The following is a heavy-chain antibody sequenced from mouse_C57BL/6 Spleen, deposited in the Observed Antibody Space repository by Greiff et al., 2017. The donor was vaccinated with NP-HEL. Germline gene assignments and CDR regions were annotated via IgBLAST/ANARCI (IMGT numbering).Heavy chain of an antibody. Sequence: QVQLQQSGPGLVQPSQSLSITCTVSGFSLTSYGVHWVRQSPGKGLEWLGVIWSGGSTDYNAAFISRLSISKDNSKSQVFFKMNSLQADDTAIYYCARNSDYDYDAWFAYWGQGTLVTVSA. V-gene: IGHV2-2*01. J-gene: IGHJ3*01. CDR2: IWSGGST. D-gene: IGHD2-4*01. CDR1: GFSLTSYG. CDR3: ARNSDYDYDAWFAY.